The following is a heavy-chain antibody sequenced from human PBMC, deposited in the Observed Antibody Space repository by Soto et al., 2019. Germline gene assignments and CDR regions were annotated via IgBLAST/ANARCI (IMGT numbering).Heavy chain of an antibody. Sequence: QVQLQESGPGLVKPSGTLSLTCAVSSGSISSSNWWSWVRQPPGKGLEWIGEIYHSGSTNYHPSLKSRVTISVDKSKNQFSLKLSSVTAADTAVYYCARGHDYGDYGHAFDIWGQGTMVTVSS. CDR3: ARGHDYGDYGHAFDI. CDR1: SGSISSSNW. V-gene: IGHV4-4*02. CDR2: IYHSGST. D-gene: IGHD4-17*01. J-gene: IGHJ3*02.